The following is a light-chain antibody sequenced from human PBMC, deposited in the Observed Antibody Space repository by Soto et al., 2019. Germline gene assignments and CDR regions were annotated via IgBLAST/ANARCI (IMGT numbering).Light chain of an antibody. J-gene: IGKJ1*01. CDR1: QSVSSN. CDR3: QQYNNWHTWT. CDR2: GAS. V-gene: IGKV3-15*01. Sequence: EILMTQCPATLSVSPGERATLSCWASQSVSSNLAWYQQKPGQAPRLLIYGASTRATGIPARFSGSGSGTEFTLTISSLKSEDLAVYYCQQYNNWHTWTFGHGTKVDIK.